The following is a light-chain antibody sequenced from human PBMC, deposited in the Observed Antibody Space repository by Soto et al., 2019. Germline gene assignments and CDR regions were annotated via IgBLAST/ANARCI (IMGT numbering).Light chain of an antibody. J-gene: IGLJ3*02. Sequence: QSALTQPASVSGSPGQTITISCTSTSSDVGGYNYLSWYQQHPGKAPKVMIYEVSNRPSGVSNRFSGSTSGNTASLTISGLQAEDEDDYFCSSYTTSGTPVFGGGTKLTVL. CDR1: SSDVGGYNY. CDR2: EVS. CDR3: SSYTTSGTPV. V-gene: IGLV2-14*01.